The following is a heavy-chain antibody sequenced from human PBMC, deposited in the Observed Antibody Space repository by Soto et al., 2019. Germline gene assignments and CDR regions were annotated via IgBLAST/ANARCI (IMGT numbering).Heavy chain of an antibody. CDR3: AREASEMATTRGMDV. CDR2: ISYDGSNK. Sequence: QVQLVESGGGVVQPGRSPRLSCAASGFTFSSYAMHWVRQAPGKGLEWVAVISYDGSNKYYADSVKGRFTISRDNSKNTLYLQMNSLRAEDTAVYYCAREASEMATTRGMDVWGQGTTVTVSS. V-gene: IGHV3-30-3*01. D-gene: IGHD5-12*01. CDR1: GFTFSSYA. J-gene: IGHJ6*02.